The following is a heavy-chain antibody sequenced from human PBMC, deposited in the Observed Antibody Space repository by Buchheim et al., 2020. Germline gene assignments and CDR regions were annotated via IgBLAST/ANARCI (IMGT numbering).Heavy chain of an antibody. CDR1: GFTFSSYG. V-gene: IGHV3-33*01. Sequence: QVQLVESGGGVVQPGRSLRLSCAASGFTFSSYGMHWVRQAPGKGLEWVAVIWYDGSNKYYADSVKGRFTISRDNSKNTLYLQMNSLRAEDTAVYYCARDRTPYYDILAGSYYFDYWGQGTL. CDR3: ARDRTPYYDILAGSYYFDY. J-gene: IGHJ4*02. D-gene: IGHD3-9*01. CDR2: IWYDGSNK.